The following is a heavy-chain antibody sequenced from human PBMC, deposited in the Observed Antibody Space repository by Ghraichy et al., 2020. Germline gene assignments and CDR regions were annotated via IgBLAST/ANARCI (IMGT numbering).Heavy chain of an antibody. Sequence: GGSLRLSCAASGFIFTNYAMTWVRQAPGKGLEWVSAISGSGGSSYYADSVKGPFTISRDNSRNTLYLQMNSLRAEDTAVYYCAKLRGTVQITSPIYYYGLDVWGQGTTVTVSS. CDR1: GFIFTNYA. CDR2: ISGSGGSS. V-gene: IGHV3-23*01. D-gene: IGHD2-2*01. J-gene: IGHJ6*02. CDR3: AKLRGTVQITSPIYYYGLDV.